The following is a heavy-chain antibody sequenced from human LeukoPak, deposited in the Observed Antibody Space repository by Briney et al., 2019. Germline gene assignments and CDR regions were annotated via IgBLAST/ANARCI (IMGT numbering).Heavy chain of an antibody. CDR1: GFTFSSYA. Sequence: GGSLRLSCAASGFTFSSYAMHWVRQAPGKGLEYVSAISSNGGSTYYANSVKGRFTISRDNSKNTLYLQMGSLRAEDMAVYYCAREGLGYCSGGSCYSPPFDYWGQGTLVTVSS. V-gene: IGHV3-64*01. CDR3: AREGLGYCSGGSCYSPPFDY. D-gene: IGHD2-15*01. CDR2: ISSNGGST. J-gene: IGHJ4*02.